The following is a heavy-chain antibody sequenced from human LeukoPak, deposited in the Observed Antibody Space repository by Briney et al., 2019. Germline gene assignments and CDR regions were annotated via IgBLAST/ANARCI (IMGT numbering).Heavy chain of an antibody. CDR1: GGSISTYY. Sequence: SETLSLTCTVSGGSISTYYWSWIRQPAGKGLEWIGRIYTSGSTNYNPSLKSRVTMSVDTSKNQFSPKLNSVTAADTAVYYCARSERAIFGVVPRAFDIWGQGTMVTVSS. J-gene: IGHJ3*02. CDR2: IYTSGST. D-gene: IGHD3-3*01. CDR3: ARSERAIFGVVPRAFDI. V-gene: IGHV4-4*07.